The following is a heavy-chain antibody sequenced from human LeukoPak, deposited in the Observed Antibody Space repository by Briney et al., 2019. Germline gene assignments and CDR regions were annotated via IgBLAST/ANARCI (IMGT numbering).Heavy chain of an antibody. Sequence: SETLSLTCTVSGGSISSNSYYWGWIRQPPGKGLKWIGSIYYSGSTYYNPSLKSRVTISVDTSKNQFSLKLNSVTAADTAVYYCARDGYFDWLPSCWGQGTLVTVSS. CDR1: GGSISSNSYY. CDR2: IYYSGST. CDR3: ARDGYFDWLPSC. J-gene: IGHJ4*02. V-gene: IGHV4-39*02. D-gene: IGHD3-9*01.